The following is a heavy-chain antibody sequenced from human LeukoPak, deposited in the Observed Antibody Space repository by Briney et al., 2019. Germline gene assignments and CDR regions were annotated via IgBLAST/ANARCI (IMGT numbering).Heavy chain of an antibody. J-gene: IGHJ5*02. V-gene: IGHV4-34*01. CDR1: GGSFSGYY. CDR2: INHSGST. D-gene: IGHD3-9*01. Sequence: PSETLSLTCAVYGGSFSGYYWSWIRQPPGKGLEWIGEINHSGSTNYNPSLKSRVTISVDTSKNQFSLKLSSVTAADTAVYYCARTAITYDILTGYHINWFDPWGQGTLVTVSS. CDR3: ARTAITYDILTGYHINWFDP.